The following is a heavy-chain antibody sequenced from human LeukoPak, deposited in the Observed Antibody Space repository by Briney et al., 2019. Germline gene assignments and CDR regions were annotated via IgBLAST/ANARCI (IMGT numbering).Heavy chain of an antibody. CDR2: IYPGDSDA. Sequence: AEALQIFCYASGCSFISYWIGWVRQLPGKGLEWMGIIYPGDSDARYSPPFQGQLTISADKSISTAYLQWSSLKASDTAMYYCARQQQERYYYGMDVWGQGTTVTVSS. CDR3: ARQQQERYYYGMDV. CDR1: GCSFISYW. D-gene: IGHD1-1*01. V-gene: IGHV5-51*01. J-gene: IGHJ6*02.